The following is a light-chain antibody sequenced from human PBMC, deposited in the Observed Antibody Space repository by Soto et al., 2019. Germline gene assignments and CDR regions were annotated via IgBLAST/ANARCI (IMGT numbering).Light chain of an antibody. J-gene: IGKJ4*01. CDR3: QQYDDWPPA. Sequence: DIQMTQSPSTLSASVGDRVTITCRASQSISSWLAWYQXKPRKAHXXXXXXAXXXEYGVTSRLRGSGSGTEFTLTIRSLQPDDFAVCYCQQYDDWPPAFGGGTKVDIK. CDR2: XAX. CDR1: QSISSW. V-gene: IGKV1-5*01.